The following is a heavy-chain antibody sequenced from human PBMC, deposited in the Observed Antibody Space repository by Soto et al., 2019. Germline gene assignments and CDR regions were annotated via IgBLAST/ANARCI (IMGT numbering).Heavy chain of an antibody. V-gene: IGHV4-34*01. Sequence: SETLSLTCAVYGGSFSGYYWSWIRQPPGKGLEWIGEINHSGSTNYNPSLKSRVTISVDTSKNQFSLKLSSVTAADTAVYYCARGLDGIAAAGTWAYYYGMDAWGHGTPVTVS. CDR3: ARGLDGIAAAGTWAYYYGMDA. CDR1: GGSFSGYY. J-gene: IGHJ6*02. CDR2: INHSGST. D-gene: IGHD6-13*01.